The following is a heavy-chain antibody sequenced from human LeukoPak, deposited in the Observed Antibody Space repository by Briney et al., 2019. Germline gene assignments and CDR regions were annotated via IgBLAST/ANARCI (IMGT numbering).Heavy chain of an antibody. CDR1: GGSISSYY. J-gene: IGHJ3*02. CDR3: ARPQSMFSPSYAFNI. Sequence: SETLSLTCSVSGGSISSYYWSWIRQPPGKGLEWIGYAYYSGSTTYNPSLESRVTISVDTSKNQFSLKLTAVTAADTAVYYCARPQSMFSPSYAFNIWGQGTMVTVSS. D-gene: IGHD3-3*02. V-gene: IGHV4-59*08. CDR2: AYYSGST.